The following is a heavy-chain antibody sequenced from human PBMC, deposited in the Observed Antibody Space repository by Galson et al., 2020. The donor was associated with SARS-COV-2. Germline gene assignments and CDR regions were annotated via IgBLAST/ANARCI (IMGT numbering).Heavy chain of an antibody. CDR1: GFTLSSYS. V-gene: IGHV3-30*18. CDR3: EKDTLDCSSTSCYYGWTYYYYGMDV. J-gene: IGHJ6*02. D-gene: IGHD2-2*01. CDR2: ILHDGSNK. Sequence: TGGYMRLSCAASGFTLSSYSMHWVRQAPGTGLEWVAVILHDGSNKYYADSVKDRFTISRDNSKNTLYLQMNSLRAEDTAVYYCEKDTLDCSSTSCYYGWTYYYYGMDVWGQGTTVTVSS.